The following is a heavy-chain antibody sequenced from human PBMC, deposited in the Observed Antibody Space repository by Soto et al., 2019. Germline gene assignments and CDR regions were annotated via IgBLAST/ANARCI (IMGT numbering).Heavy chain of an antibody. CDR3: ARDHGDYVDS. D-gene: IGHD4-17*01. CDR2: INHSGST. CDR1: GGSFSGYY. Sequence: SETLSLTCAVYGGSFSGYYWTWLRQPPGKGLERIREINHSGSTNYNPSLKSRVTMSLDTSKNQFSLKLTSVTGADTAVYYCARDHGDYVDSWGQGTLVTVSS. J-gene: IGHJ4*02. V-gene: IGHV4-34*01.